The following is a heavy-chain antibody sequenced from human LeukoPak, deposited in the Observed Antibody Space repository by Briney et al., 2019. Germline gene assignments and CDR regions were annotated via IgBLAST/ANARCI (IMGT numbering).Heavy chain of an antibody. D-gene: IGHD3-16*02. CDR3: ARDRAVRYFDY. CDR2: ISGSGDST. Sequence: GGSLRLSCAASGFTFSSYAMSWVRQAPGKGLEWVSAISGSGDSTYFADSVKGRFTISRDNSKNTLYLEMNSLRAEDTAVYYCARDRAVRYFDYWGQGTLVTVSS. V-gene: IGHV3-23*01. J-gene: IGHJ4*02. CDR1: GFTFSSYA.